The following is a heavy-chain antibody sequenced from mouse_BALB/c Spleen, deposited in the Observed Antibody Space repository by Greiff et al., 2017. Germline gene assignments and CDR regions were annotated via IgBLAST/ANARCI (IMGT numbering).Heavy chain of an antibody. D-gene: IGHD2-1*01. CDR3: ARGGNYVAMDY. V-gene: IGHV1-67*01. CDR2: ISTYYGNT. Sequence: QVQLQQSGPELVRPGVSVKISCKGSGYTFTDYAMHWVEQSHAKSLEWIGVISTYYGNTNYNQKFKGKATMTVDKSSSTAYMELARLTSEDSAIYYCARGGNYVAMDYWGQGTSVTVSA. CDR1: GYTFTDYA. J-gene: IGHJ4*01.